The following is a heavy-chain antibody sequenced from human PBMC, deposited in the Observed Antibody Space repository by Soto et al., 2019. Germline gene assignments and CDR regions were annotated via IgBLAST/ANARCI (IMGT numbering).Heavy chain of an antibody. CDR3: TRISLVGATGGRYFDY. J-gene: IGHJ4*02. CDR1: GFIFSDHY. V-gene: IGHV3-72*01. Sequence: VQLVESGGGLVQPGGSLRLSCAASGFIFSDHYMDWVRQAPAKGLEWVGRIKNKANSYTTEYAASVKGRFTISRDDSKNSLYLQMNSLKTEDTAVYYCTRISLVGATGGRYFDYWGQGTLLTVSS. CDR2: IKNKANSYTT. D-gene: IGHD1-26*01.